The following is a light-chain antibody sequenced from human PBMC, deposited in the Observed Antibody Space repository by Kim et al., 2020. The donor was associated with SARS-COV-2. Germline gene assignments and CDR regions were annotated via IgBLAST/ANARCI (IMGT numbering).Light chain of an antibody. CDR2: DTS. V-gene: IGKV1-8*01. J-gene: IGKJ1*01. CDR1: QGITRN. CDR3: QQYYTYPWT. Sequence: AIRMTQSPSSFSASTGERVTITCRASQGITRNLAWYQQKLGKAPELLMYDTSTLQSGVLSRFSGSGSGTDFTLTISSLQSEDSATYHCQQYYTYPWTFGQGTKVDIK.